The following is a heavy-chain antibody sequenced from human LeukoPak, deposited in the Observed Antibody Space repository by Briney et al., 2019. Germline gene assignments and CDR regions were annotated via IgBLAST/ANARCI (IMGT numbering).Heavy chain of an antibody. CDR3: ARPRGGSGDDAFDI. CDR2: IYYSGST. V-gene: IGHV4-59*11. D-gene: IGHD2-15*01. CDR1: GGSISSHY. J-gene: IGHJ3*02. Sequence: SETLSLTCTVSGGSISSHYWSWIRQPPGKGLEWIGYIYYSGSTNYNPSLKSRVTISVDTSKNQFSLKLSSVTAADTAVYYCARPRGGSGDDAFDIWGQGTMATVSS.